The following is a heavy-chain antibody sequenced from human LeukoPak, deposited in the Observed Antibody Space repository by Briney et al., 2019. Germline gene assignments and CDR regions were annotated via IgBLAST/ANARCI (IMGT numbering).Heavy chain of an antibody. J-gene: IGHJ5*02. D-gene: IGHD3-9*01. CDR3: ARVLGRYFAT. V-gene: IGHV4-61*02. Sequence: SQTLSLTCAVSGGSISSGSYFWSWIRQPAGKGLEWIGRIYTSGSTNYNPSLKSRVTISVDTSKNQFSLKLSSVTAADTAVYYCARVLGRYFATWGQGTLVTVSS. CDR2: IYTSGST. CDR1: GGSISSGSYF.